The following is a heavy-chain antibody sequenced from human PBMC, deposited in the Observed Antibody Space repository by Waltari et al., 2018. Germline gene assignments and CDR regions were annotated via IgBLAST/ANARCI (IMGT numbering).Heavy chain of an antibody. J-gene: IGHJ6*02. V-gene: IGHV1-2*06. CDR2: INPNSGGT. CDR1: GGTFSSYA. D-gene: IGHD6-6*01. CDR3: ALGSSSSDHYGMDV. Sequence: QVQLVQSGAEVKKPGSSVKVSCKASGGTFSSYAISWVRQAPGQGLEWMGRINPNSGGTNYAQKFQGRVTMTRDTSISTAYMELSRLRSDDTAVYYCALGSSSSDHYGMDVWGQGTTVTVSS.